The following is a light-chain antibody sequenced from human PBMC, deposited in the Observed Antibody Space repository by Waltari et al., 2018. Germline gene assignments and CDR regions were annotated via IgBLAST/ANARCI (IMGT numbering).Light chain of an antibody. CDR2: EVS. CDR1: SSDVGSYNL. CDR3: CSYAGANTYV. Sequence: QSALTQPASVSGSPGQSLTVSCTGTSSDVGSYNLFSWYQHHPPKAPKLMIYEVSKRPSGVSNRFSGSKSGNTASLTISGLQPEDEADYYCCSYAGANTYVFGSGTKVTVL. V-gene: IGLV2-23*02. J-gene: IGLJ1*01.